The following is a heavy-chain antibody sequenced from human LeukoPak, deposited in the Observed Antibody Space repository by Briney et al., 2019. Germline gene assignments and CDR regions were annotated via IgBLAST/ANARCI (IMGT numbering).Heavy chain of an antibody. CDR1: GYTFSSYW. CDR2: IKQDGSEK. V-gene: IGHV3-7*01. D-gene: IGHD6-6*01. Sequence: PGGSLRLSCAASGYTFSSYWMSWVRQAPGKGLEWVANIKQDGSEKYYVDSVKGRFTISRDNAKNSLYLQMNSLRAEDTAVYYCARQDRQLAVDYWGQGALVTVSS. CDR3: ARQDRQLAVDY. J-gene: IGHJ4*02.